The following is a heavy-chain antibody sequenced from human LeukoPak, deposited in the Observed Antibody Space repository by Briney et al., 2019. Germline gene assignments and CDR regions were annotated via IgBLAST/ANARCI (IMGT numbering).Heavy chain of an antibody. CDR2: INHSGST. CDR3: ARVSPRIWSGYSSLGVFFDY. CDR1: GGSFSGYY. J-gene: IGHJ4*02. D-gene: IGHD3-3*01. V-gene: IGHV4-34*01. Sequence: SETLSLTCAVYGGSFSGYYWSWIRQPPGKGLEWIGEINHSGSTNYNPSLKSRVTISVDTSKNQFSLKLSSVTAADTAVYYCARVSPRIWSGYSSLGVFFDYWGQGTLVTVSS.